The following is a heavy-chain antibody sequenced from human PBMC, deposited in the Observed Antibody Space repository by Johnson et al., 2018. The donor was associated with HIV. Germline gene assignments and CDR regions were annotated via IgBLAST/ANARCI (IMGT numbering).Heavy chain of an antibody. CDR2: IGTAGDT. D-gene: IGHD3-22*01. Sequence: VQLVESGGGLVQPGGSLRLSCAASGFTFSSYDMHWVRQATGKGLEWVSAIGTAGDTYYPGSVKGRFNISRDNSKTTLYLQMNSLRAEDTAVYYCARDRAEAYYYDSSGRKSGFDIWGQGTMVTVPS. J-gene: IGHJ3*02. CDR1: GFTFSSYD. V-gene: IGHV3-13*01. CDR3: ARDRAEAYYYDSSGRKSGFDI.